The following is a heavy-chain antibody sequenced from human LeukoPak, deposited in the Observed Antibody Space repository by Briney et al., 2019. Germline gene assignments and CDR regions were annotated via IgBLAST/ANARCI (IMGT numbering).Heavy chain of an antibody. CDR2: ISGSGGST. V-gene: IGHV3-23*01. Sequence: TGGSLRLSCAASGFTFSSYSMSWVRQAPGKGLEWVSAISGSGGSTYYADSVKGRFTISRDNSKNTLYLQMNNLRAEDTAVYYCAKARGMTRDLFDYWGQGTLVTVSS. CDR3: AKARGMTRDLFDY. J-gene: IGHJ4*02. D-gene: IGHD4-11*01. CDR1: GFTFSSYS.